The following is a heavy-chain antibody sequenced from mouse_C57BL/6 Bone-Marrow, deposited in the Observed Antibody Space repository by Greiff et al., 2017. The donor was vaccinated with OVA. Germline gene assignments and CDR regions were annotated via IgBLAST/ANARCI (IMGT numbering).Heavy chain of an antibody. Sequence: EVKLMESGAELVRPGASVKLSCTASGFNIKDDYMHWVKQRPEQGLEWIGWIDPENGDTEYASKFQGKATITADTSSNTAYLQLSSLTSEDTAVYYCTIGDYGSSPAWFAYWGQGTLVTVSA. J-gene: IGHJ3*01. V-gene: IGHV14-4*01. CDR2: IDPENGDT. CDR3: TIGDYGSSPAWFAY. CDR1: GFNIKDDY. D-gene: IGHD1-1*01.